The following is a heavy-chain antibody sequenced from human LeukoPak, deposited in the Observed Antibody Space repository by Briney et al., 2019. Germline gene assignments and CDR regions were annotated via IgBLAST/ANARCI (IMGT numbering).Heavy chain of an antibody. CDR1: GGSFSGYY. CDR2: INHSGST. J-gene: IGHJ4*02. V-gene: IGHV4-34*01. CDR3: ARLVHSSGYYYVLNYFDY. D-gene: IGHD3-22*01. Sequence: SETLSLTCAVYGGSFSGYYWSWIRQPPGKGLEWIGEINHSGSTNYNPSPKSRVTISVDTSKNQFSLKLSSVTAADTAVYYCARLVHSSGYYYVLNYFDYWGQGTLVTVSS.